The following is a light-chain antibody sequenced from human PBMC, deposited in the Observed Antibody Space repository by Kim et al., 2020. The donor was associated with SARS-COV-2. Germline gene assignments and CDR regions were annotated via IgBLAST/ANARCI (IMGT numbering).Light chain of an antibody. V-gene: IGKV3-11*01. Sequence: SFSPGKRATLSCRASQSISIYLAWYQQKPGQAPRLLISDAAKRATGIPARFSGSGSGTDFTLTISSLEPEDFAVYYCQQRSTWPLTFGGGTKVEI. CDR2: DAA. CDR3: QQRSTWPLT. CDR1: QSISIY. J-gene: IGKJ4*01.